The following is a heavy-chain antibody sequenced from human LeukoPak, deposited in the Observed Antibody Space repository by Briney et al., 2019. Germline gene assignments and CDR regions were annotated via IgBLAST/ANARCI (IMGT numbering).Heavy chain of an antibody. D-gene: IGHD3-3*01. V-gene: IGHV1-2*02. CDR1: GYTFTGYY. CDR3: ARARRITIFGVVITNDY. J-gene: IGHJ4*02. Sequence: ASVKVSCKASGYTFTGYYMHWVRQAPGQGLEWMGWINPNSGGTNYAQKFQGRVTMTRDTSISTAYMELSRVRSDDTAVYYCARARRITIFGVVITNDYWGQGTLVTVSS. CDR2: INPNSGGT.